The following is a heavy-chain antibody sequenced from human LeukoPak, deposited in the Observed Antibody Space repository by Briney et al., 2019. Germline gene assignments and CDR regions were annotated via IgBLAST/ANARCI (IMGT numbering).Heavy chain of an antibody. D-gene: IGHD3-22*01. Sequence: GGSLRLSCAASGFTFSSYGMHWVRQAPGKGLEWVAVIWYDGSNKYYADSVKGRFTISRDNSKNTLYLQMNSLRAEDTAVYYCARELGGHYYDSSGYSLLWDYWGQGTLVTVSS. CDR2: IWYDGSNK. J-gene: IGHJ4*02. CDR3: ARELGGHYYDSSGYSLLWDY. CDR1: GFTFSSYG. V-gene: IGHV3-33*01.